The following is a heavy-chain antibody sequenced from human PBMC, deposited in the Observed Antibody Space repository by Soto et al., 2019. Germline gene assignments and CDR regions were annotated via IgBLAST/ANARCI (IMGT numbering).Heavy chain of an antibody. J-gene: IGHJ6*02. V-gene: IGHV3-53*01. CDR2: IYSGGST. CDR1: GFTVSSNY. Sequence: GGSLRLSCAASGFTVSSNYMSWVRQAPGKGLEWVSVIYSGGSTYYADSVKGRFTISRDNSKNTLYLQMNSLRAEDTAVYYCARGYCSGGSCYYYGMDVWGQGTTVTVSS. CDR3: ARGYCSGGSCYYYGMDV. D-gene: IGHD2-15*01.